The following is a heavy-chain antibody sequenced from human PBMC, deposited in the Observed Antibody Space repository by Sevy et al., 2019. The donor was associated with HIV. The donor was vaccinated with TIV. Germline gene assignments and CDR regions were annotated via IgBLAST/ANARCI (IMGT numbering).Heavy chain of an antibody. D-gene: IGHD3-9*01. CDR2: IYYSGNT. Sequence: SETLSLTCTVSGGSISSGGYYWSWIRQHPGKGLEWIGYIYYSGNTYYNPSLKSRVTISVDTSKNQLSQKLSSVTAAHTGVYYGARAPDDEDDILTGYYGVDSWGQGTLVTVSS. CDR3: ARAPDDEDDILTGYYGVDS. V-gene: IGHV4-31*03. CDR1: GGSISSGGYY. J-gene: IGHJ5*01.